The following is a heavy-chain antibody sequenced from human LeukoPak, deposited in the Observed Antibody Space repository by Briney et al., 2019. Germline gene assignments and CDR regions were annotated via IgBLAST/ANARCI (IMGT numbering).Heavy chain of an antibody. CDR1: GYTFTSYG. D-gene: IGHD3-10*01. J-gene: IGHJ4*02. CDR2: ISAYNGNT. CDR3: ATEARITMVRGVNPFDY. V-gene: IGHV1-18*01. Sequence: ASVKVSCKASGYTFTSYGISWVRQAPGQGVEWMGWISAYNGNTIYAQKFQGRVTMTEDTSTDTAYMELSSLRSEDTAVYYCATEARITMVRGVNPFDYWGQGTLVTVSS.